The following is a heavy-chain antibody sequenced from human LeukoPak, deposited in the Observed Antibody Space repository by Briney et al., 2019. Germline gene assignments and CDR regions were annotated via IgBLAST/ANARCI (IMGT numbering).Heavy chain of an antibody. CDR1: GFPFSSYW. V-gene: IGHV3-74*01. Sequence: PGGSLRLSCATSGFPFSSYWMLWLRQAPGKGLEWVSRINGYGTTTTYADSVKGRFTIYRDNTENILYLQMDSLRAEDTAIYYCSRSQFDYWGQGVLVTVSS. J-gene: IGHJ4*02. CDR2: INGYGTTT. CDR3: SRSQFDY.